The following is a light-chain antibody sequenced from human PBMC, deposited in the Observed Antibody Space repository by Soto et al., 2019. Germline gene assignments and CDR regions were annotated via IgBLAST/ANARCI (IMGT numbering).Light chain of an antibody. CDR2: SHN. CDR1: SSNIGSNN. Sequence: QPVLTQPPSASGTPGQKVTISCSGSSSNIGSNNVNWYQQLPGTAPKLLIYSHNQRPSGVPDRFSGSKSGTSASLAISGLQSEDEADYFCAAWDDSLNGPVFGTGTSSPS. J-gene: IGLJ1*01. CDR3: AAWDDSLNGPV. V-gene: IGLV1-44*01.